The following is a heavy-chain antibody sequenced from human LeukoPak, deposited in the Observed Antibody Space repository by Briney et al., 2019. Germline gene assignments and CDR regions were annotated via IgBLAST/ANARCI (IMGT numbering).Heavy chain of an antibody. J-gene: IGHJ6*03. CDR1: GFTFSNYN. CDR2: ISRSSIYK. D-gene: IGHD3-10*01. V-gene: IGHV3-21*04. Sequence: GGSLRLSCAASGFTFSNYNMNWVRQAPGKGLEWVSSISRSSIYKYYADSMKGRFTISRDNAKNSLYLQMNSLRAEDTAVYYCAREAGSLKGYYYYYMDVWGKGTTVTISS. CDR3: AREAGSLKGYYYYYMDV.